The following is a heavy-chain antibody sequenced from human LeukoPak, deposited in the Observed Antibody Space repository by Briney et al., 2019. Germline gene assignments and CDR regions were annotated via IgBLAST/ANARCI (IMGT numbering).Heavy chain of an antibody. Sequence: GGSLRLSCAASGFTFSSYSMNWVRQAPGKGLEWVSSISSSSSYIYYADSVKGRFTISRDNAKNSLYLQVNSLRAEDTAVYYCARDGVLLWFGEFFDYWGQGTLVTVSS. CDR2: ISSSSSYI. V-gene: IGHV3-21*01. CDR1: GFTFSSYS. J-gene: IGHJ4*02. CDR3: ARDGVLLWFGEFFDY. D-gene: IGHD3-10*01.